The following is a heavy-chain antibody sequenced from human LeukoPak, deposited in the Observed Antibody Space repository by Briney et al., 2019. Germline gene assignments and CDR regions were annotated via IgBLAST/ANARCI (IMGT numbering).Heavy chain of an antibody. CDR3: AREYYYDSSGYYRD. V-gene: IGHV1-69*04. D-gene: IGHD3-22*01. J-gene: IGHJ4*02. CDR1: GGTFSSYA. CDR2: IIPIFGIA. Sequence: SVKVSCKASGGTFSSYAISWVRQAPGQGLEWVGRIIPIFGIANYAQKFQGRVTITADKSTSTAYMELSSLRSEDTAVYYCAREYYYDSSGYYRDWGQGTLVTVSS.